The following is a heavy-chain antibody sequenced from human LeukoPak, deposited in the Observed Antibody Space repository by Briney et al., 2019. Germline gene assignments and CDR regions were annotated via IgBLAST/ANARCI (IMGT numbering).Heavy chain of an antibody. V-gene: IGHV1-18*01. CDR3: ARDLGYYDSSGYYPRPFDV. CDR1: GYTFTSYG. J-gene: IGHJ3*01. Sequence: ASVKVSCKASGYTFTSYGISWVRQAPGQGLEWMGWISAYNGNTNYAQKLQGRVTMTTDTSTSTAYMELRSLRSDDTAVYYCARDLGYYDSSGYYPRPFDVWGQGTMVTVSS. CDR2: ISAYNGNT. D-gene: IGHD3-22*01.